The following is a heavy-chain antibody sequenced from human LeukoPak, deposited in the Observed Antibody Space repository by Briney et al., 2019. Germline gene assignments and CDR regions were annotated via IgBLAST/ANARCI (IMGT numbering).Heavy chain of an antibody. CDR1: GGTFSTYA. CDR3: TFNPSNYHSSGWFLDYFDF. V-gene: IGHV1-69*13. D-gene: IGHD6-19*01. Sequence: GASVKVSCKASGGTFSTYAISWVRQAPGQGLEWMGGIIPVFGTANYAQKFQGRVTITADDSTSTNYMELSSLRSEDTAVYYCTFNPSNYHSSGWFLDYFDFWGQGTLVTVSS. CDR2: IIPVFGTA. J-gene: IGHJ4*02.